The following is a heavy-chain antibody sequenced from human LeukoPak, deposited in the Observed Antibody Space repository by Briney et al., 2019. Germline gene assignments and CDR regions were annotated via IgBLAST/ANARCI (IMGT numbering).Heavy chain of an antibody. CDR1: GYSISSGYY. Sequence: SETLSLTCTVSGYSISSGYYWGWIRQPPGKGLEWIGSIYYSGSTYYNPSLKSRVTVSVDTSKNQFSLKLSSVTAADTAVYYCARDGRGLGFYYYYMDVWGKGTTVTVSS. V-gene: IGHV4-38-2*02. CDR3: ARDGRGLGFYYYYMDV. CDR2: IYYSGST. J-gene: IGHJ6*03.